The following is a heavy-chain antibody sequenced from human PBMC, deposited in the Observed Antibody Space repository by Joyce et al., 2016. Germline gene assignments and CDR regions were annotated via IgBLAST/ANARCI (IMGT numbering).Heavy chain of an antibody. V-gene: IGHV4-38-2*02. J-gene: IGHJ4*02. CDR3: ARDPQNFGF. CDR1: GDSISSGYF. D-gene: IGHD2/OR15-2a*01. CDR2: IYHNGKP. Sequence: VQLQESGPGLVKPSETLSLPCDVSGDSISSGYFYGWVRQAPGKGLEWIANIYHNGKPYYNASLKSRVTISVDTSKNQLSLKLSSVTAADTAVYYCARDPQNFGFWGQGTLVIVSS.